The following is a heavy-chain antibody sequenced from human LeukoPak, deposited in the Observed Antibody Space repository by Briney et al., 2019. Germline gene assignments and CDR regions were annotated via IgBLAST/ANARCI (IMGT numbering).Heavy chain of an antibody. CDR2: IWYDGSNK. CDR3: ARDDSWAFDY. V-gene: IGHV3-33*01. J-gene: IGHJ4*02. Sequence: PGRSLRLSCAASGFTFSSYGMHWVRQAPGKGLEWVAIIWYDGSNKFYADSVKGRSTISRDNSKNTLYLQMNNLRDGDTAVYYCARDDSWAFDYWGQGTLVTVSS. CDR1: GFTFSSYG. D-gene: IGHD2-21*02.